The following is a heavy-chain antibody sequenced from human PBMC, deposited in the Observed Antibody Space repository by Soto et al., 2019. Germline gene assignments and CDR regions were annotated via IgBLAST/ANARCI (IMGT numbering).Heavy chain of an antibody. J-gene: IGHJ6*02. CDR2: NSYDGTNK. D-gene: IGHD2-15*01. CDR1: GFTFSTHG. V-gene: IGHV3-30*18. CDR3: AKDLSGARWYYDALDV. Sequence: GGSLRLSCEVSGFTFSTHGMHWVRQAPGKGLEWVAGNSYDGTNKYYARSVQGRFTISRENSMKTLYLQMNSLRTEDTAVYYCAKDLSGARWYYDALDVWGQGTTVTVSS.